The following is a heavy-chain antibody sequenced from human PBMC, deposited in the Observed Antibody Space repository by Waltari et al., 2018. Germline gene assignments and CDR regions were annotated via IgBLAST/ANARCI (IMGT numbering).Heavy chain of an antibody. V-gene: IGHV3-21*01. CDR1: GFTFSSYS. J-gene: IGHJ4*02. Sequence: EVQLVESGGGLVKPGGSLRLSCAASGFTFSSYSMNWVRQAPGKGLEWVSSISSSSSYIYYADTVKGRFTISRDNAKNSLYLQMNSLRAEDTAVYYCARAAAGYFDYWGQGTLVTVSS. CDR3: ARAAAGYFDY. CDR2: ISSSSSYI. D-gene: IGHD6-13*01.